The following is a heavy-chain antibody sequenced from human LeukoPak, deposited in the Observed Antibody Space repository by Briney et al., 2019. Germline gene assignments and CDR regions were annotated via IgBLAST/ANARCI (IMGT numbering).Heavy chain of an antibody. CDR1: GGTFSSYA. J-gene: IGHJ4*02. CDR3: ARGLDSSGYSADY. V-gene: IGHV1-69*06. Sequence: SVKVSCKASGGTFSSYAISWVRQAPGQGLGWMGGIIPIFGAANYAQKFQGRVTITADKSTSTAYMELSSLRSEDTAVYYCARGLDSSGYSADYWGQGTLVTVSS. CDR2: IIPIFGAA. D-gene: IGHD3-22*01.